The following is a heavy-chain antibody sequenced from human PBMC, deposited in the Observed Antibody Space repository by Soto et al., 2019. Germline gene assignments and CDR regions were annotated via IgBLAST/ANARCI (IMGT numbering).Heavy chain of an antibody. CDR1: GFTFSTYA. CDR2: ISYDGTNK. Sequence: QVPLVASGGGVFQPGRSLRLSCAASGFTFSTYAMHWVRQAPGKGLEWVALISYDGTNKYYADSVKGRFTISRDNSKNTVFLRMHSLRPEYTAVYYCAIVLLDLWPLEYWGQGTLVTISS. V-gene: IGHV3-30-3*01. D-gene: IGHD2-2*02. CDR3: AIVLLDLWPLEY. J-gene: IGHJ4*02.